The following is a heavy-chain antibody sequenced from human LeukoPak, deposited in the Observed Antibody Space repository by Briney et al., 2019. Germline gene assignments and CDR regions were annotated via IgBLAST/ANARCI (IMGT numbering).Heavy chain of an antibody. CDR1: GGSISSYY. CDR3: ARLACSGGSCYFSY. J-gene: IGHJ4*02. V-gene: IGHV4-59*08. Sequence: PSETLSLTCTVSGGSISSYYWSWIRQPPGKGLEWIGYIYYSGSTNYNPPLKSRVTISVDTSKNQFSLKLSSVTAADTAVYYCARLACSGGSCYFSYWGQGTLVTVSS. D-gene: IGHD2-15*01. CDR2: IYYSGST.